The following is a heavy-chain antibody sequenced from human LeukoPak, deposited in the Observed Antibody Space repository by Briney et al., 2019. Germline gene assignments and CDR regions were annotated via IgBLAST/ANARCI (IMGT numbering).Heavy chain of an antibody. CDR2: IYYSGST. CDR1: GGSISSSSYY. J-gene: IGHJ6*02. Sequence: SETLSLTCTVSGGSISSSSYYWGWIRQPPGKGLEWIGSIYYSGSTYYNPSLKSRVTISVDTSKNQFSLKLSSVTAADTAVYYCARDGFGYYGMDVWGQGTTVTVSS. CDR3: ARDGFGYYGMDV. V-gene: IGHV4-39*07. D-gene: IGHD3-3*01.